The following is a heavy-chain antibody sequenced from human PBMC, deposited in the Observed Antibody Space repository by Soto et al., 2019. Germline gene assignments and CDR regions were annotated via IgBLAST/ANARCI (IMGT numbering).Heavy chain of an antibody. J-gene: IGHJ3*02. Sequence: GGSLRLSCAASGFTFSSYAMHWVRQAPGKGLEWVAVISYDGSNKYYADSVKGRFTISRDNSKNTLYLQMNSLRAEDTAVYYCARGPYYYDSSDEFDAFDIWGQGTMVTVSS. CDR2: ISYDGSNK. CDR1: GFTFSSYA. V-gene: IGHV3-30-3*01. CDR3: ARGPYYYDSSDEFDAFDI. D-gene: IGHD3-22*01.